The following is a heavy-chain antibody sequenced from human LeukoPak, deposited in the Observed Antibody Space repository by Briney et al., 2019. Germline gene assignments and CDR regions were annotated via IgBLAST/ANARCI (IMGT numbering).Heavy chain of an antibody. D-gene: IGHD1-26*01. CDR1: GFTFSSYA. Sequence: PGGSLRLSCAASGFTFSSYAMSWVRQAPGKGLEWVSAISGRGGSTYYADSVKGRFTISRDNSKNTLYLQMNSLRAEDTAVYYCAKEEWELRSRHYDYWGQGTLVTVSS. CDR3: AKEEWELRSRHYDY. CDR2: ISGRGGST. J-gene: IGHJ4*02. V-gene: IGHV3-23*01.